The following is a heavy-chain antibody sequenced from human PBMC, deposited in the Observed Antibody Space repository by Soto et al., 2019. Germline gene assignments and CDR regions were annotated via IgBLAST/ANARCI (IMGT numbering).Heavy chain of an antibody. D-gene: IGHD4-17*01. CDR3: AILRRDYVDFDTPDGWDV. CDR1: GASITSSHW. V-gene: IGHV4-4*02. Sequence: QVQLQESGPGLVKPSGTLSLTCAVSGASITSSHWWSWVRQPPGKGLEWIGEIYRTGSTNHNPSLKSRVTMSLDKAQHRFTLNLTSVPAADTALYYCAILRRDYVDFDTPDGWDVWGKGTTVILSS. J-gene: IGHJ6*04. CDR2: IYRTGST.